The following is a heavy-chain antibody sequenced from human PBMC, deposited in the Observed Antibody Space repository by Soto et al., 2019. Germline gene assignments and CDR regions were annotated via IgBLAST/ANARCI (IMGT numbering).Heavy chain of an antibody. CDR1: GFTFSSYS. CDR3: ARDQGYSSGPPDY. CDR2: ISSSSSTI. J-gene: IGHJ4*02. D-gene: IGHD5-18*01. Sequence: EVQLVESGGGLVQPGGSLRLSCAASGFTFSSYSMNWVRRAPGKGLEWVSYISSSSSTIYYADSVKGRFTISRDNANNSHNVQMNSLRAEDRAGYYYARDQGYSSGPPDYLGQGTLVTVSS. V-gene: IGHV3-48*01.